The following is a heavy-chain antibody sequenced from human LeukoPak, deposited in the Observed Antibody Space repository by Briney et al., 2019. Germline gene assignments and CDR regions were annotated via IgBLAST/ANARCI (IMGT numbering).Heavy chain of an antibody. CDR3: ARDAPGGYSYGYSDWFDP. J-gene: IGHJ5*02. CDR1: GYTFTGYY. CDR2: INPNSGDT. V-gene: IGHV1-2*02. D-gene: IGHD5-18*01. Sequence: GASVKVSCTASGYTFTGYYMHWVRQAPGQGLEWMGWINPNSGDTNYAQKFQGRVTMTRDTSISTAYMELSRLRSDDTAVYYCARDAPGGYSYGYSDWFDPWGQGTLVTVSS.